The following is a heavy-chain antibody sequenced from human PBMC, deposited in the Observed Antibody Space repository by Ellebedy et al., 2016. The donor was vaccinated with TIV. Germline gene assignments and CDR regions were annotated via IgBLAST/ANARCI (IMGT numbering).Heavy chain of an antibody. CDR2: IFPNDEK. D-gene: IGHD2-15*01. J-gene: IGHJ6*02. Sequence: SGPTLVKPTETLTLTCTVSGFSLSNGRLGVTWIRQPPGGALEWLAHIFPNDEKSYSGSLKSRLTISKDTSKSQVVLRMTKMDPVDTATYYCARASGYCYGGSCFYYYYGMDVWGPGTTVTVSS. CDR3: ARASGYCYGGSCFYYYYGMDV. CDR1: GFSLSNGRLG. V-gene: IGHV2-26*01.